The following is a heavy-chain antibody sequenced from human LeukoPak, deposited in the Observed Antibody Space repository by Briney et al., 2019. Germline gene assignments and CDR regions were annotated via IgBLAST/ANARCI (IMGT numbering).Heavy chain of an antibody. J-gene: IGHJ4*02. CDR1: GFTFSNYA. CDR2: ISYDGSNK. D-gene: IGHD2-15*01. V-gene: IGHV3-30*04. Sequence: PGGPLRLSCAASGFTFSNYAMHWVRQAPGKGLEWVAVISYDGSNKYYADSVKGRFTISRDNSKNTLYLQMNSLRAEDTAVYYCARALGYCSGGSCYVAYWGQGTLVTVSS. CDR3: ARALGYCSGGSCYVAY.